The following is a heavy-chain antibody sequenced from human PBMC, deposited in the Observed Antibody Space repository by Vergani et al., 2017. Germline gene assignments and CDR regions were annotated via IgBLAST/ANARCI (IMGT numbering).Heavy chain of an antibody. V-gene: IGHV4-61*02. CDR3: ARRRGISYQYNWFDP. D-gene: IGHD2-2*01. CDR1: GASVSRGTYY. CDR2: MYTSGHT. Sequence: QVQLQESGPGLLKPSQTLSLTCTVSGASVSRGTYYWTWIRQPAGKKLEWSVRMYTSGHTIYNPPLESRVTMSVDTSKNQFSLPLSSVTSSDTPVYYCARRRGISYQYNWFDPWGQGTRVTVSS. J-gene: IGHJ5*02.